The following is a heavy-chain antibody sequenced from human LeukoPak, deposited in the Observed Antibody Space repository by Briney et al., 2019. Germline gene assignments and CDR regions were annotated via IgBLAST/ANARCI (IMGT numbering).Heavy chain of an antibody. CDR1: GYSFTTYW. Sequence: GESLKISCKGSGYSFTTYWIGWVRQMPGKGLEWMGIIYPGDSDTRYSPSFQGQVTISADRSISTAYLQWSSLKASDTAMYYCARQETIFGVVIMSAFDIWGQGTMVTVSS. J-gene: IGHJ3*02. D-gene: IGHD3-3*01. V-gene: IGHV5-51*01. CDR2: IYPGDSDT. CDR3: ARQETIFGVVIMSAFDI.